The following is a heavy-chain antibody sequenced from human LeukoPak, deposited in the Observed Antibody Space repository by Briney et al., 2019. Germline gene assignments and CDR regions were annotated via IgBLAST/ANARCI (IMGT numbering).Heavy chain of an antibody. CDR1: GYTFTGYY. J-gene: IGHJ5*02. D-gene: IGHD2-15*01. Sequence: ASVKVSCKASGYTFTGYYMHWVRQAPGQGLEWMGWVDPNSGGTNYAQKFQGRVTMTRDTSISTAYMELSRLRSDDTAVCYCAREELVALENWFDPWGQGTLVTVSS. CDR3: AREELVALENWFDP. V-gene: IGHV1-2*02. CDR2: VDPNSGGT.